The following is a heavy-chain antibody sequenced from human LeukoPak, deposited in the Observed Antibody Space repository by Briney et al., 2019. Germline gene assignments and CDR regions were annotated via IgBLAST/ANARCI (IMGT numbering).Heavy chain of an antibody. CDR1: GGSISSYY. CDR3: ARDHVSGWYYFDY. J-gene: IGHJ4*02. V-gene: IGHV4-59*01. Sequence: SETLSLTCTVSGGSISSYYWSWIRQPPGKGLEWIGYIYYSGSTNYNPSLKSRVTISVDTSKNQFSLKLSSVTAADTAVYYCARDHVSGWYYFDYRGQGTLVTVSS. D-gene: IGHD6-19*01. CDR2: IYYSGST.